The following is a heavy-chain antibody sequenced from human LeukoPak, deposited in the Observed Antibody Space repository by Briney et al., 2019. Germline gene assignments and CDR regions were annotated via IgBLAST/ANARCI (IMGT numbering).Heavy chain of an antibody. D-gene: IGHD6-19*01. CDR2: IKQDGSDK. Sequence: GGSLGLSCVASGFTFSDYWMSWVRQAPGKGLEWVANIKQDGSDKYYADSMRGRFTISRDNAKDSLYLQMNSLRAEDTAVYFCARGTYSSGWYPDYFDYWGQGTLVTVSS. CDR1: GFTFSDYW. J-gene: IGHJ4*02. V-gene: IGHV3-7*03. CDR3: ARGTYSSGWYPDYFDY.